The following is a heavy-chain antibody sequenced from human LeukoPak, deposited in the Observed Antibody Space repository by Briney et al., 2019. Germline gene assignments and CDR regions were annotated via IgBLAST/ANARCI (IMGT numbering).Heavy chain of an antibody. CDR2: IYYSGST. Sequence: KTSETLSLTCTVSGGSISSGGYYWSWIRQHPGKGLEWIGYIYYSGSTNYNPSLKSRVTISVDTSKNQFSLKLSSVTAADTAVYYCARGRMTTVVTVRGGWFDPWGQGTLVTVSS. J-gene: IGHJ5*02. V-gene: IGHV4-61*08. CDR1: GGSISSGGYY. D-gene: IGHD4-23*01. CDR3: ARGRMTTVVTVRGGWFDP.